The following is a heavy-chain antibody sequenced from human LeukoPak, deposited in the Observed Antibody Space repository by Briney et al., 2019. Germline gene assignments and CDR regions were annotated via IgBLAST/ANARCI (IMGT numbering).Heavy chain of an antibody. CDR1: GFTFSSYS. D-gene: IGHD2-2*02. CDR2: ISSSSSYI. CDR3: ARDVVVPAAIPLDY. J-gene: IGHJ4*02. Sequence: GGSLRLSCAASGFTFSSYSMNWVRQAPGKGLEWVSSISSSSSYIYYADSVKGRFTTSRDNAKNSLYLQMNSLRAEDTAVYYCARDVVVPAAIPLDYWGQGTLVTVSS. V-gene: IGHV3-21*01.